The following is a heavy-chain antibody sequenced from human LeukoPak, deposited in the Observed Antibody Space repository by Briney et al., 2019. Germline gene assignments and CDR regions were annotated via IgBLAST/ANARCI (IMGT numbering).Heavy chain of an antibody. CDR1: GGSISTYY. J-gene: IGHJ4*02. V-gene: IGHV4-59*08. D-gene: IGHD3-10*01. CDR2: IYYSGSI. CDR3: ARVQKLLWFGELLDY. Sequence: MSSETLSLTCTVSGGSISTYYWSWIRQSPGKGLEWIGHIYYSGSIKYNPSLKSRVTISLDTSKNQFSLKLTSVTAADTAVYYCARVQKLLWFGELLDYWGQGTLVTVSS.